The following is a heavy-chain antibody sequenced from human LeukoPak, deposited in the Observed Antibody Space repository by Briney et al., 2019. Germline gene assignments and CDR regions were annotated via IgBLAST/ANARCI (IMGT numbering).Heavy chain of an antibody. CDR2: IYHNGDT. Sequence: SQTLSLTCIVSGGSIISGDYYWSWIRQPPGKGLEWIVYIYHNGDTYYNPSLKSRVSISVYTSNNQFSLKLSSVTAADTAVYYCARAGVVPAAINRAFDIWGQGSVVTVSS. CDR1: GGSIISGDYY. D-gene: IGHD2-2*02. CDR3: ARAGVVPAAINRAFDI. J-gene: IGHJ3*02. V-gene: IGHV4-30-4*08.